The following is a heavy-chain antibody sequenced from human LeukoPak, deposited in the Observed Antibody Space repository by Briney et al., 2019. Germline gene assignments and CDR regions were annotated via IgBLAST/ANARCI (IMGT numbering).Heavy chain of an antibody. V-gene: IGHV4-4*02. Sequence: PSETLSLTCGVSGGSISSNNWWSWVRQPPGQGLEWIGEIYHSGSANYNPSLKSRVTISVDKSKNQLSLKLISVTAADTAVYYGARDVGTALVTGDYWGQGTLVTVSS. CDR1: GGSISSNNW. J-gene: IGHJ4*02. CDR3: ARDVGTALVTGDY. CDR2: IYHSGSA. D-gene: IGHD5-18*01.